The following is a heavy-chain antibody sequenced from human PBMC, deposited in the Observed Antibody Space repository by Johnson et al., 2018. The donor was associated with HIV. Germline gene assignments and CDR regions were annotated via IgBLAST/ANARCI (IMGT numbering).Heavy chain of an antibody. CDR2: IYSGGTT. J-gene: IGHJ3*02. CDR1: PFTFSSYA. CDR3: AKDERQLGGWSHAFDI. D-gene: IGHD7-27*01. Sequence: MQLVESGGGLVQPGGSPRLSCGATPFTFSSYAMSRVRQAPVKGLDWVSIIYSGGTTYYAESEKGRFVISRDNSKSTLYLQMSSLKAEDTAVYYCAKDERQLGGWSHAFDIWGQGTMVTVYS. V-gene: IGHV3-66*01.